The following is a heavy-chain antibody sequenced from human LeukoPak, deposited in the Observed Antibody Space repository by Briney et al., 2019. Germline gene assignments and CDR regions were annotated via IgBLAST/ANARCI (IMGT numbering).Heavy chain of an antibody. CDR1: GFTFSSYY. V-gene: IGHV3-23*01. Sequence: PGGSLRLSCAASGFTFSSYYMSWVRQAPGKGLELVSAINGGGVITHYADSVKGRFTISRDNSKNTLYLQMNRLRAEDTAVYYCVKDEPGSSWHRWGQGTLVTVSS. D-gene: IGHD2-2*01. CDR3: VKDEPGSSWHR. J-gene: IGHJ4*02. CDR2: INGGGVIT.